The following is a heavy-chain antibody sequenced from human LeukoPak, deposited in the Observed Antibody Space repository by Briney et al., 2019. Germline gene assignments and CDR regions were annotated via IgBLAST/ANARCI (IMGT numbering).Heavy chain of an antibody. J-gene: IGHJ4*02. D-gene: IGHD3-3*01. CDR2: FDDSGRT. CDR3: ARAQINTIFGVVSSLFFDY. Sequence: SETLSLTCTVSGGSMSSYYWSWIRQPPGKGLEGIGYFDDSGRTNYHPSLKSRVTTSVDTSKKQFSLTLKSVTAADTAVYYCARAQINTIFGVVSSLFFDYWGPGTLFTVSS. CDR1: GGSMSSYY. V-gene: IGHV4-59*01.